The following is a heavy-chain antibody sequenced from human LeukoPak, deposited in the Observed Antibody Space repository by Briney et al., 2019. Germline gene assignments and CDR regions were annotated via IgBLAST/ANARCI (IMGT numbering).Heavy chain of an antibody. Sequence: SETLSLTCTVPGGSVSSSIYYWGWIRQPPGKGLEWIGSIYYSGSTSYNPSLKSRVTISVDTSKNQFSLNLRSVTAADTAVYYCARLPGGDSSSVVAFDIWGQGTMVTVSS. D-gene: IGHD2-21*02. CDR3: ARLPGGDSSSVVAFDI. CDR1: GGSVSSSIYY. CDR2: IYYSGST. J-gene: IGHJ3*02. V-gene: IGHV4-39*07.